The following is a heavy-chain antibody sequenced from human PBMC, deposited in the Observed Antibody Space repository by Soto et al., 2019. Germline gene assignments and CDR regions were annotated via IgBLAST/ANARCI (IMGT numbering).Heavy chain of an antibody. CDR3: ASLYGGNSELDY. CDR1: GGSISNYY. V-gene: IGHV4-59*08. Sequence: QVQLQESGPGLVKPSETLSLTCTVSGGSISNYYWSWIRQPPGKGLEWIGYIYYSGSTNYNPSLKSRVTISVDTSKNQFSLKLSSVTAADTAVYYCASLYGGNSELDYWGQGTLVTVSS. CDR2: IYYSGST. D-gene: IGHD4-17*01. J-gene: IGHJ4*02.